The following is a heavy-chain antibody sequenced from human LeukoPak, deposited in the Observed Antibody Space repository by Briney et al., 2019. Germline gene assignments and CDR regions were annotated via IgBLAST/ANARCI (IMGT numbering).Heavy chain of an antibody. J-gene: IGHJ6*03. CDR2: INHSGST. CDR3: ARIVNRGSYYYYYYMDV. CDR1: GGSFSGYY. V-gene: IGHV4-34*01. D-gene: IGHD1-26*01. Sequence: SETLSLTCAVYGGSFSGYYWSWIRQPPGKGLEWIGEINHSGSTNYNPSLKSRVTISVDTSKNQFSLKLSSVTAADTAVYYCARIVNRGSYYYYYYMDVWGKGTRSPSP.